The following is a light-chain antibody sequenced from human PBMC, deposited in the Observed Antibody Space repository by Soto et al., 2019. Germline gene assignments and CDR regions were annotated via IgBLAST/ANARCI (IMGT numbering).Light chain of an antibody. V-gene: IGKV2D-29*01. CDR1: QSLLHSDGKTY. CDR2: EVS. CDR3: MQSLHLPWT. Sequence: EIVMTQTPLSLSVTPGQPASISCKSSQSLLHSDGKTYVYWYQQKPGQPPQLLICEVSQRSSGVPVRFSGSGSGTDFTLKISRVEAEDVGVYYCMQSLHLPWTFGQGTKVE. J-gene: IGKJ1*01.